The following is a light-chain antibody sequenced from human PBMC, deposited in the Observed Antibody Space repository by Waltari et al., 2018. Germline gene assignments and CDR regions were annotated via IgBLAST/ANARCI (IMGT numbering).Light chain of an antibody. CDR1: QGVSRT. CDR2: DTS. Sequence: EIVLTQSPGTLSLSPGDRATLSCRASQGVSRTLAWYQQKPGQAPRLLIYDTSSRAAGIPDRFSGSGFGTDFSLTISRLEPEDFAVYYCQKYGTLPATFGQGTKVEIK. V-gene: IGKV3-20*01. CDR3: QKYGTLPAT. J-gene: IGKJ1*01.